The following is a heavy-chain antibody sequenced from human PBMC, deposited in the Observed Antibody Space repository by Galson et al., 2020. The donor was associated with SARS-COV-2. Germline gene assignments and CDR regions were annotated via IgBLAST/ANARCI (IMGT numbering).Heavy chain of an antibody. CDR1: GDFISNADFY. J-gene: IGHJ4*02. CDR2: IHSTGNT. D-gene: IGHD4-17*01. CDR3: ARTSSTATREYYFDY. V-gene: IGHV4-30-4*01. Sequence: SETLSLTCPVSGDFISNADFYWSWLRQTPGTGLEWIGDIHSTGNTYYNPSLMSRGTMSVDTSKNQFSLRLTSVTAADTAVYFCARTSSTATREYYFDYWCQGTLVSVSS.